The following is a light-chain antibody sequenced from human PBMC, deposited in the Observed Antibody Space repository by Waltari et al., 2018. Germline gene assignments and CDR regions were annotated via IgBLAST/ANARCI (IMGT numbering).Light chain of an antibody. V-gene: IGKV3-20*01. CDR1: QSVSRS. J-gene: IGKJ1*01. Sequence: EIVLTQSPGTLSLSPGERATLSCRASQSVSRSLAWYQQKHGQAPRLLIYDASTRATGIPDRFSGSGSGTDFSLTISRLEPEDFAVYYCQKYVSLSATFGQGKQGGNQT. CDR3: QKYVSLSAT. CDR2: DAS.